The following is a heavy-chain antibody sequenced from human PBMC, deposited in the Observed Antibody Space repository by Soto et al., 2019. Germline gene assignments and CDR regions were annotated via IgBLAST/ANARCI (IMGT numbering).Heavy chain of an antibody. V-gene: IGHV2-5*02. Sequence: QITLKESGPTLVKPTQTLTLTCTFSGFSLSTNAVGVGWIRQPPGKTLEWLALIYWADNKRYSPSLKSRLTITKDTSKNQVVLTMTNMDRVDTATYHCAHRSGFGELRYWGQGTLVTVSS. CDR2: IYWADNK. CDR1: GFSLSTNAVG. CDR3: AHRSGFGELRY. J-gene: IGHJ4*02. D-gene: IGHD3-10*01.